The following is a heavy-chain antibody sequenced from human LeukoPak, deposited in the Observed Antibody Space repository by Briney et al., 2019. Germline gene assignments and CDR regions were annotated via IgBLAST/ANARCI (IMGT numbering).Heavy chain of an antibody. CDR2: ISNDGSNK. D-gene: IGHD2-15*01. CDR1: GFTFSSYG. V-gene: IGHV3-30*18. J-gene: IGHJ3*01. Sequence: GGSLRLSCAASGFTFSSYGMHWVRQAPGKGLEWVAVISNDGSNKYYADSVKGRVTISSGNSKNTLYLQMNSLRAEDTAVYYCAKDQGGYCSGGSCAILWAFDDWGQCTENTVSS. CDR3: AKDQGGYCSGGSCAILWAFDD.